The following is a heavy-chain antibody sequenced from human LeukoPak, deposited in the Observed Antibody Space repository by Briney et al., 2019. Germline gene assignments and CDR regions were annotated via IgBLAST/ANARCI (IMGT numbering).Heavy chain of an antibody. CDR1: GFTFSRYW. V-gene: IGHV3-7*01. Sequence: GGSLRLSCAASGFTFSRYWMTWVRQAPGKGLEWVANIKEDGRENSYVESVKGRFTISRDNAKNSLYLQLNSLRAEDTAVYFCARQRYSDYWGQGTLVTVSS. J-gene: IGHJ4*02. D-gene: IGHD1-1*01. CDR2: IKEDGREN. CDR3: ARQRYSDY.